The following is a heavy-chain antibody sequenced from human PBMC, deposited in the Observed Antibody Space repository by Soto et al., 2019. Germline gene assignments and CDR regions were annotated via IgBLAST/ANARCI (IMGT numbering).Heavy chain of an antibody. Sequence: QVQLQQWGAGLLKPSETLSLTCAVYGGSFSGYYWSWIRQPPGKGLEWIGEINHSGSTNYNPSLKSRGTISVDTSKNQFSLKLSSVTAADTAVYYCASVAGDRRGYFDLWGRGTLVTVSS. CDR3: ASVAGDRRGYFDL. CDR1: GGSFSGYY. V-gene: IGHV4-34*01. J-gene: IGHJ2*01. CDR2: INHSGST. D-gene: IGHD3-10*01.